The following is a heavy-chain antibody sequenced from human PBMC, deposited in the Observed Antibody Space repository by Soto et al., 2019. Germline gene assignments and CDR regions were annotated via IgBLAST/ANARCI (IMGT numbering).Heavy chain of an antibody. J-gene: IGHJ4*02. D-gene: IGHD2-2*01. CDR1: GYTFTSYG. V-gene: IGHV1-18*01. Sequence: ASVKVSCKASGYTFTSYGISWVRQAPGQGLERMGWISAYNGNTNYAQKHQGRVTMTTDTSTSTAYMELRSLRSDDTAVYYCARPYCSSTSCYLDYWGQGTLVTVSS. CDR2: ISAYNGNT. CDR3: ARPYCSSTSCYLDY.